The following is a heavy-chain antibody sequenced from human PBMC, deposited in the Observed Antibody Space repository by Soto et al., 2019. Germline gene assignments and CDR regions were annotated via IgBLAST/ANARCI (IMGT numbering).Heavy chain of an antibody. Sequence: QVKLVQSGAEVKKPGSSVKVSCKASGGTFSSYTISWVRQAPGQGLEWMGRIIPILGIANYAQKLQGRVTITADKHTSTAYMELSSLRSEDTAVYYCARDAVVVVAATDYYYGMDVGGQGNTVTVSS. CDR3: ARDAVVVVAATDYYYGMDV. J-gene: IGHJ6*02. CDR2: IIPILGIA. CDR1: GGTFSSYT. D-gene: IGHD2-15*01. V-gene: IGHV1-69*08.